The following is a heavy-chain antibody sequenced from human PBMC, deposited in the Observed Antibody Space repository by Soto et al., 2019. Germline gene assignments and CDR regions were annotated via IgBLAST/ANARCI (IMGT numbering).Heavy chain of an antibody. J-gene: IGHJ3*02. Sequence: PVKVSCKAPGGTFSSYAISSVRQPPGQGLEWMGGIIPIFGTANYAQKFQGRVTITADESTSTAYMELSSLRSEDTAVYYCARDRGNSSSWAPNDAFDIWGQGTMVTVSS. CDR1: GGTFSSYA. V-gene: IGHV1-69*13. CDR2: IIPIFGTA. D-gene: IGHD6-13*01. CDR3: ARDRGNSSSWAPNDAFDI.